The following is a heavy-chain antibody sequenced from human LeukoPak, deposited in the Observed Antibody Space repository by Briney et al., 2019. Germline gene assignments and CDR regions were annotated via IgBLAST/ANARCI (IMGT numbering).Heavy chain of an antibody. Sequence: ASVKVSCKASGYTFTSYDINWVRQATGQGLEWMGWMNPNSGNTGYAQKFQGRVTMTRNTSISTAYMEPSSLRSEDTAVYYCARVSVPWAEFYGFTVTTTPGGFDPWGQGTLVTVSS. J-gene: IGHJ5*02. D-gene: IGHD4-17*01. V-gene: IGHV1-8*01. CDR2: MNPNSGNT. CDR1: GYTFTSYD. CDR3: ARVSVPWAEFYGFTVTTTPGGFDP.